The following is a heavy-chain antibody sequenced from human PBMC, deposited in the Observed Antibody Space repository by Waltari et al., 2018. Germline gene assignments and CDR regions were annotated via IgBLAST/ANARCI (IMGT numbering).Heavy chain of an antibody. J-gene: IGHJ5*02. CDR1: GGSISSSSYY. CDR2: IYYSGST. D-gene: IGHD1-7*01. V-gene: IGHV4-39*01. Sequence: QLQLQESGPGLVKPSETLSLTCTVSGGSISSSSYYWGWIRQPPGKGLEWIGSIYYSGSTYYNPSLKSRVTISVDTSKNQFSLKLSSVTAADTAVYYCARHPVWGKKLELPWFDPWGQGTLVTVSS. CDR3: ARHPVWGKKLELPWFDP.